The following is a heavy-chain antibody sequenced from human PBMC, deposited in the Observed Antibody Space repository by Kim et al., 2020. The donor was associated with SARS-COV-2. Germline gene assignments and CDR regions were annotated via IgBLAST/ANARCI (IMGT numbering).Heavy chain of an antibody. D-gene: IGHD2-8*01. V-gene: IGHV3-33*01. CDR2: IWYDGSNK. CDR3: AREGLWGRNGALGY. J-gene: IGHJ4*02. CDR1: GFTFSSYG. Sequence: GGSLRLSCTASGFTFSSYGMHWVRQAPGKGLEWVAVIWYDGSNKYYADSVKGRFTISRDNSKNTLYLQMNSLRAEDTAVYYCAREGLWGRNGALGYWGQGTLVTVSS.